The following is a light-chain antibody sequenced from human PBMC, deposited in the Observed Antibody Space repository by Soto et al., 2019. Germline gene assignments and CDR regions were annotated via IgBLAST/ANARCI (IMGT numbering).Light chain of an antibody. Sequence: DIVMTQSPDSLAVSLGERAIIHCKSSQSVLFSSNNKNYLAWYQQRPGQPPKLLIYWASTRHSGVPDRFSGSVSGTEFTLTISSLQAEDVAVYYCHQYYSPRLPFGQGPKVEIK. CDR1: QSVLFSSNNKNY. CDR3: HQYYSPRLP. J-gene: IGKJ1*01. CDR2: WAS. V-gene: IGKV4-1*01.